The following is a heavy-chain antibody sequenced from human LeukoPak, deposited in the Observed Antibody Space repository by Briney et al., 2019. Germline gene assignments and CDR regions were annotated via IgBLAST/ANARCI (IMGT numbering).Heavy chain of an antibody. CDR3: AKAHYIHFLDY. D-gene: IGHD2/OR15-2a*01. CDR1: EFAFTAYA. Sequence: LRLVCAASEFAFTAYAMSWVGQAPVKGLEWVSAISGSGDSTYYADSVKGRFTISRDNSKNTLYLQVNSLRAEDTAVYYCAKAHYIHFLDYWGQGTLVTVFS. CDR2: ISGSGDST. V-gene: IGHV3-23*01. J-gene: IGHJ4*02.